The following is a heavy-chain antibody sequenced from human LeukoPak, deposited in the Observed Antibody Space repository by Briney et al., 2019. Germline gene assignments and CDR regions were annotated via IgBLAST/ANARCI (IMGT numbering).Heavy chain of an antibody. D-gene: IGHD1-1*01. Sequence: ASVKVSCKASGYTFSSYGISWVRQAPGQGLERMGWISAQNGNTNYAQKLQGRVTMTTDTSTSTAYMELRSLRSDDTAVYYCARSKLVPDAFDIWGQGTMVTVSS. CDR1: GYTFSSYG. V-gene: IGHV1-18*01. CDR3: ARSKLVPDAFDI. J-gene: IGHJ3*02. CDR2: ISAQNGNT.